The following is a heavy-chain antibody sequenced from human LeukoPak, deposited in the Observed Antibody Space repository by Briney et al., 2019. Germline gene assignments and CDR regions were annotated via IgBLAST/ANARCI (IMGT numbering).Heavy chain of an antibody. CDR2: INTNTGNP. CDR1: GYTFTSYA. V-gene: IGHV7-4-1*02. D-gene: IGHD6-13*01. CDR3: ARFLAAAAVDAFVI. J-gene: IGHJ3*02. Sequence: GASVKVSCKASGYTFTSYAMNWVRQAPGQGLEWMGWINTNTGNPTYAQGFTGRFVFSLDTSVSTAYLQISSLKAEDTAVYYCARFLAAAAVDAFVIWGQGTMVTVSS.